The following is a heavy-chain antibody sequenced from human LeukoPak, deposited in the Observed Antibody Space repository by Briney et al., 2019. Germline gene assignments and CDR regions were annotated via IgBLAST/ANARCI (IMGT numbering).Heavy chain of an antibody. Sequence: ASVKVSCKASGYTFTGYYMHWVRQAPGQGLEWMGYINPNSGDTKYAQKFQGRVTMTRDTSISTAYMQLSSLRSDDTAVYYCARDREYCSNSSCYDVPPDYWGQGTLVAVSS. V-gene: IGHV1-2*02. J-gene: IGHJ4*02. D-gene: IGHD2-2*01. CDR3: ARDREYCSNSSCYDVPPDY. CDR1: GYTFTGYY. CDR2: INPNSGDT.